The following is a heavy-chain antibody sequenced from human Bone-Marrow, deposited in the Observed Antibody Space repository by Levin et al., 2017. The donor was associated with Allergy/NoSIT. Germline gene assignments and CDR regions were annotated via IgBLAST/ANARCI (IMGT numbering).Heavy chain of an antibody. V-gene: IGHV1-2*02. D-gene: IGHD6-13*01. CDR3: ARGDGSSWFPY. CDR1: GYTFAAHT. J-gene: IGHJ4*02. CDR2: NSNSGAT. Sequence: GESLKISCRASGYTFAAHTIHWVRQAPGQGLEWMGCNSNSGATVYALNFQGRVTMTRDTSVNTAYMELSRLRPDDTALYYCARGDGSSWFPYWGQGTLVTVSS.